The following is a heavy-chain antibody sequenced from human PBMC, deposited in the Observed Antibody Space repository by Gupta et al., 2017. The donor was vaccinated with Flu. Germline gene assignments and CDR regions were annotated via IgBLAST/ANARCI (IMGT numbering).Heavy chain of an antibody. V-gene: IGHV4-61*02. J-gene: IGHJ4*02. D-gene: IGHD3-22*01. CDR2: IYTSGST. CDR3: ARGYYYDSSGYYPDY. Sequence: QVQLQESGPGLVKPSQTLSLTCTVSGGSISRGSYYWSWIRQPAGKGLEWIGRIYTSGSTNYNPSLKSRVTISVDTSKNQFSLKLSSVTAADTAVYYCARGYYYDSSGYYPDYWGQGTLVTVSS. CDR1: GGSISRGSYY.